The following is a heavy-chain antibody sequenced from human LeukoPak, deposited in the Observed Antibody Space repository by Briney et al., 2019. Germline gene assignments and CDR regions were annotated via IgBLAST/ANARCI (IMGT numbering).Heavy chain of an antibody. CDR2: ISGDGGST. Sequence: GGSLRLSCAASGFTFNNYVMSWVRQAPVKGLEWVSSISGDGGSTYYADSVKGRFTISRDNSKSTLYLQMNSLRAEDTAVYYCARVRDRYFEALDYWGQGTLVTVSS. V-gene: IGHV3-23*01. CDR1: GFTFNNYV. J-gene: IGHJ4*02. CDR3: ARVRDRYFEALDY. D-gene: IGHD3-9*01.